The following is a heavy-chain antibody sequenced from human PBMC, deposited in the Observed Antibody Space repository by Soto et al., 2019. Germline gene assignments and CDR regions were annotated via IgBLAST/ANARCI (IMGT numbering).Heavy chain of an antibody. CDR3: ARDDVPYYDFWSGYYTHTRFDY. V-gene: IGHV1-18*01. D-gene: IGHD3-3*01. Sequence: ASVKVSCKASGYTFTSYGISWVRQAPGQGLEWMGWISAYNGNTNYAQKLQGRVTMTTDTSTSTAYMELRSLRSDDTAVYYCARDDVPYYDFWSGYYTHTRFDYWGQGTLVTVSS. CDR1: GYTFTSYG. CDR2: ISAYNGNT. J-gene: IGHJ4*02.